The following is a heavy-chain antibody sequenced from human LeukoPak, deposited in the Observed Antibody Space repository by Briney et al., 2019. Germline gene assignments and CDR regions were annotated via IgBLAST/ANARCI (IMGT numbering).Heavy chain of an antibody. CDR2: IYYSGST. CDR1: GGSISSSNFY. Sequence: PSETLSLTCTVSGGSISSSNFYWGWIRQPPGKGLEWIGSIYYSGSTYYNPSLKSRVSISVDTSKNQFSLKLSSVTAADTAVYYCARDARVQKWFGELLKTTTYYSDYWGQGTLVTVSS. D-gene: IGHD3-10*01. CDR3: ARDARVQKWFGELLKTTTYYSDY. V-gene: IGHV4-39*07. J-gene: IGHJ4*02.